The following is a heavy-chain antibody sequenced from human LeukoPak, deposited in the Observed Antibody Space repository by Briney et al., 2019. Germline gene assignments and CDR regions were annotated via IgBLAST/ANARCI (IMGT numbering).Heavy chain of an antibody. CDR3: ARASGSGSHYPFDY. CDR2: IRSDGSST. D-gene: IGHD3-10*01. V-gene: IGHV3-74*01. J-gene: IGHJ4*02. CDR1: GFTFSSYW. Sequence: GGSLRLSCAASGFTFSSYWMHWVRQAPGKGLVWVSHIRSDGSSTNYADSVKGRFTISRDNAKSTLYQQMNSLRAGDTAVYYCARASGSGSHYPFDYWGQGTLVTVSS.